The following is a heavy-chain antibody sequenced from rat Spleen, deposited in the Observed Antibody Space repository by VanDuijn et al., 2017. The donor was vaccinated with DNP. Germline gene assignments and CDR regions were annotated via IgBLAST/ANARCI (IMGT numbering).Heavy chain of an antibody. CDR1: GFTFSNYG. V-gene: IGHV5-25*01. Sequence: EVQLVESGGGLVQPGRSMKLSCAASGFTFSNYGMAWVRQTPTKGLEWVASISTGGDDTYYRYSVKGRFTISRDNAKSTLYLQVNSLRSEDTATYFCVGRPPPTRGPFDYWGQGVTVTVSS. CDR2: ISTGGDDT. D-gene: IGHD1-4*01. J-gene: IGHJ2*01. CDR3: VGRPPPTRGPFDY.